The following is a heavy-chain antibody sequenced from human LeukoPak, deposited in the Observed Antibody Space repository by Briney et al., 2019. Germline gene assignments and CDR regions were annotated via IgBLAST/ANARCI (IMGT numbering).Heavy chain of an antibody. CDR3: TKDLTDFHYYYTDV. Sequence: GGSLRLSREASGFTFNNYALAWIRQSPGKGLEWVSGITGSGGHTYYAHSVKGRFTISRDNSKNTLYLQMYSLRAEDTAVYYCTKDLTDFHYYYTDVWGKGTTVIVSS. CDR2: ITGSGGHT. J-gene: IGHJ6*03. V-gene: IGHV3-23*01. CDR1: GFTFNNYA. D-gene: IGHD2-21*02.